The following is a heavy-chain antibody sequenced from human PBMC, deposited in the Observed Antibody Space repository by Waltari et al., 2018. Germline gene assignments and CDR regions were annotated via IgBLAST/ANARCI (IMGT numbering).Heavy chain of an antibody. CDR3: ARGQGY. CDR2: IHHSGST. V-gene: IGHV4-38-2*01. CDR1: GYTIRTDYY. J-gene: IGHJ4*02. Sequence: QVHLQESGPGLVKTSATLSLTCAVPGYTIRTDYYGVWIRQPPGKGLEWIGNIHHSGSTYYNPSLKSRVSISLDTSKNQFSLELSSLTADDTAVYYCARGQGYWGQGTLVTVSS.